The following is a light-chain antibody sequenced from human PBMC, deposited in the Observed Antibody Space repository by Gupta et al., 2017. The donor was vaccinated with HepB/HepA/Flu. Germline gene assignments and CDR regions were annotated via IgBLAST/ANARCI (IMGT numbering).Light chain of an antibody. V-gene: IGKV4-1*01. Sequence: IVIPQSPDSLAVSLGERATIHCKSSQSILTSSNNSNDLTWYQQKPGQPPKLLIYWASSRASGAQNRFSGSGSGTDFTLTITSLLADEVAVDYCQKYFGIPETFGQGTKVEI. CDR2: WAS. CDR3: QKYFGIPET. J-gene: IGKJ1*01. CDR1: QSILTSSNNSND.